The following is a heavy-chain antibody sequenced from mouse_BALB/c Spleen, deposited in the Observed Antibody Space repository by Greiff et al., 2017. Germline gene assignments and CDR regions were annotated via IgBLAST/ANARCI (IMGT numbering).Heavy chain of an antibody. CDR3: ARALPMMDDAMDY. Sequence: EVHLVESGGGLVKPGGSLKLSCAASGFTFSDYYMYWVRQTPEKRLEWVATISDGGSYTYYPDSVKGRFTISRDNAKNNLYLQMSSLKSEDTAMYYCARALPMMDDAMDYWGQGTSVTVSS. J-gene: IGHJ4*01. D-gene: IGHD2-3*01. V-gene: IGHV5-4*02. CDR2: ISDGGSYT. CDR1: GFTFSDYY.